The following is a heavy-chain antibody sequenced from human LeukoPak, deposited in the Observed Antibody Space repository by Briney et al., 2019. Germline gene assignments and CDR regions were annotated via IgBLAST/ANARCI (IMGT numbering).Heavy chain of an antibody. D-gene: IGHD3-22*01. CDR3: TKINAYHYDSSGYYFDY. J-gene: IGHJ4*02. V-gene: IGHV3-23*01. CDR1: GFNFSSYA. Sequence: GSLRLSCAASGFNFSSYAMNWVRQAPGEGLEGVSGISGSGGNTYYADSVKGRFTISRDNSKSTLYLQMNSLRAEDTAVYYCTKINAYHYDSSGYYFDYWGQGTLVTVSS. CDR2: ISGSGGNT.